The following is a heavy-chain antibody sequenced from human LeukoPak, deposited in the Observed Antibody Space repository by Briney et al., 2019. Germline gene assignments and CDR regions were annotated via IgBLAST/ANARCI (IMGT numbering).Heavy chain of an antibody. V-gene: IGHV4-4*07. Sequence: PSETLSLTCTVSGGSINSYYWSWIRQPAGKGLEWIGRIYFSGSTNYNPSLRSRVTMSVDTSKSQFSLKLSLVTAADTAVYYCARVVLPEYYDYVWGSYRYNWFDPWGQGTLVTVSS. J-gene: IGHJ5*02. CDR1: GGSINSYY. CDR3: ARVVLPEYYDYVWGSYRYNWFDP. CDR2: IYFSGST. D-gene: IGHD3-16*02.